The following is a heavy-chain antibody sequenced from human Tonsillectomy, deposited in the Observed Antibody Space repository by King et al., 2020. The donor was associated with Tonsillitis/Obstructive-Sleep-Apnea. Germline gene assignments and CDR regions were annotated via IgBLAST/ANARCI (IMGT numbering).Heavy chain of an antibody. D-gene: IGHD2-15*01. CDR1: GGSFSGYF. CDR3: ARAIIVVTTDYYMDV. CDR2: ISHSGST. V-gene: IGHV4-34*01. Sequence: VQLQQWGAGLLKPSETLSLTCAVYGGSFSGYFWTWIRQPPGKGLEWIGEISHSGSTNYNPSLKSRVTISLDTSKNQFYLKLTSVTAADTAVYYCARAIIVVTTDYYMDVSGKGTTVTVSS. J-gene: IGHJ6*03.